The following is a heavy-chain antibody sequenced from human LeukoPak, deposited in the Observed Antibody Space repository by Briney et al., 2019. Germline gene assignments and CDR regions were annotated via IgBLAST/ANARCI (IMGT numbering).Heavy chain of an antibody. D-gene: IGHD3-22*01. CDR3: ASRYDSSGFDY. CDR2: IWYDGSNK. J-gene: IGHJ4*02. CDR1: GFTFSSYG. V-gene: IGHV3-33*01. Sequence: PGRSLRLSCAASGFTFSSYGMHWVRQAPGKGLEWVAVIWYDGSNKYYADSVKGRFTISRDNSKNTLYLQMNSLRAEDTAVYYCASRYDSSGFDYWGQGTLVTVSS.